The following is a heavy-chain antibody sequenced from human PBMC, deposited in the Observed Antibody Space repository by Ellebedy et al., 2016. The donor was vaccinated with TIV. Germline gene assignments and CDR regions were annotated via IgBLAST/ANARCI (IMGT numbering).Heavy chain of an antibody. J-gene: IGHJ6*02. D-gene: IGHD3/OR15-3a*01. CDR3: ARDLDRSPYYGMDV. CDR1: AGSISRGGYS. V-gene: IGHV4-30-2*01. CDR2: IYHSGIT. Sequence: SETLSLXCAVSAGSISRGGYSWSWIRQPPGKGLEWIGYIYHSGITSYNPSLKSRVTMSVDTSKNQFSLNLSSVTAADTAVYYCARDLDRSPYYGMDVWGQGTTVTVSS.